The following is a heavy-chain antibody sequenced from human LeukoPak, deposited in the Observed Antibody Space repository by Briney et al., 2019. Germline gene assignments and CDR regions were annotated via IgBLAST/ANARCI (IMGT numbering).Heavy chain of an antibody. Sequence: SETLSLTCTVSGGSISSYYWSWIRQPPGKGLEWIGYIYYSGSTNYNPSLKSRVTISVDTSKNQFSLKLSSVTAADTAVYHCARDDRGTLDYWGQGTLVTVSS. CDR3: ARDDRGTLDY. J-gene: IGHJ4*02. CDR2: IYYSGST. CDR1: GGSISSYY. V-gene: IGHV4-59*01.